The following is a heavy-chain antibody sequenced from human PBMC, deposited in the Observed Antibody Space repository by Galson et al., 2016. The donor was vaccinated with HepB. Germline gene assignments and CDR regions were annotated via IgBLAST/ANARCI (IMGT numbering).Heavy chain of an antibody. Sequence: SLRLPHPACGFTVSNDYLSWVAQAPGKGLERVSVIHSGGSTYYADSVKGRFTISRDNSKNTLYLQMNSLSAEDTAVYYCARDPMATRYYYYGMDVWGQGTTVTVSS. V-gene: IGHV3-53*01. CDR3: ARDPMATRYYYYGMDV. J-gene: IGHJ6*02. CDR1: GFTVSNDY. D-gene: IGHD5-24*01. CDR2: IHSGGST.